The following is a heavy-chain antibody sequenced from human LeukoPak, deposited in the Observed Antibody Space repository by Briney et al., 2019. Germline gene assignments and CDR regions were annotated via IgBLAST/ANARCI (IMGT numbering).Heavy chain of an antibody. J-gene: IGHJ4*02. CDR2: IHHSGST. Sequence: PSETLSLTCAVYGGSLSGFYWSWIRQSPEKGLEWIGEIHHSGSTTYSPSLKSRVTMSVDTSKNQFSLKLSSVTAADTPVYYCARGGDGFDYWGQGTLVTVSS. V-gene: IGHV4-34*01. D-gene: IGHD4-17*01. CDR1: GGSLSGFY. CDR3: ARGGDGFDY.